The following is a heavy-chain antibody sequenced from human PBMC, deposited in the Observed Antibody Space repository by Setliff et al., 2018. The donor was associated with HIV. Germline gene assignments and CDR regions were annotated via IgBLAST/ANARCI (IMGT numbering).Heavy chain of an antibody. Sequence: PGGSLRLSCAASGFTFSDYYMDWVRQAPGKGLEWVSVIYAGGTTKYADPVKGRFTFSRDDSKNTFFLQMNSLKTTDTGTYYCATYARTSYGLDDWGQGTEVTVSS. D-gene: IGHD3-10*02. CDR3: ATYARTSYGLDD. J-gene: IGHJ4*02. CDR1: GFTFSDYY. V-gene: IGHV3-66*02. CDR2: IYAGGTT.